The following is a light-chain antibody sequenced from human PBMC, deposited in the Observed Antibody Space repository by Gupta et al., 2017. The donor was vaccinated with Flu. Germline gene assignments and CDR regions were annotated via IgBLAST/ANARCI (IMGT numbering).Light chain of an antibody. V-gene: IGKV1-5*03. CDR2: KAS. J-gene: IGKJ2*03. CDR1: QSVGNW. Sequence: QMTQSPSTLSASVGDSVTISCRASQSVGNWLALYQQKPGKAPHLLIYKASTLKSGVPSRFSGSGSGTEFTLTISSLQPDDFATYYCQQYNSYSYSFGQGTKVEIK. CDR3: QQYNSYSYS.